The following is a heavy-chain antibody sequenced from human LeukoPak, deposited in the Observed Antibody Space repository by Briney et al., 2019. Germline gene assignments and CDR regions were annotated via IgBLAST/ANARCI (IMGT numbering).Heavy chain of an antibody. CDR3: ARAEWELSPNWFDP. J-gene: IGHJ5*02. CDR1: GFTFTSSA. V-gene: IGHV1-58*02. D-gene: IGHD1-26*01. Sequence: ASVKVSCKASGFTFTSSAMQWVRQARGQRLEWIGWIVVGSGNTNYAQKFQERVTFTRDMSTSTAYMELRSLRSDDTAVYYCARAEWELSPNWFDPWGQGTLVTVSS. CDR2: IVVGSGNT.